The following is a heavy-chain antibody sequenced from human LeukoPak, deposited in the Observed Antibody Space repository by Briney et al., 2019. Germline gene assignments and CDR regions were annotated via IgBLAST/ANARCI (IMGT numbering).Heavy chain of an antibody. Sequence: GGSLRLSCVASGFTFSNNYMSWIRQAPGKGLEWVSYISSSGNTIYYADSVKGRFTISRDNAKNSLYLQMNSLRAEDTAVYYCAKAPSTYDILTGLHYYYYGMDVWGQGTTVTVSS. D-gene: IGHD3-9*01. J-gene: IGHJ6*02. CDR1: GFTFSNNY. CDR2: ISSSGNTI. CDR3: AKAPSTYDILTGLHYYYYGMDV. V-gene: IGHV3-11*01.